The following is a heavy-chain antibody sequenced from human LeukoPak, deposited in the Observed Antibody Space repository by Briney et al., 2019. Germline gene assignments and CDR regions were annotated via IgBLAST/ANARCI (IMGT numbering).Heavy chain of an antibody. J-gene: IGHJ4*02. D-gene: IGHD5-18*01. Sequence: SETLSLTCTVSGGSISSSSYYWGWLRLPPGTGLEWIGSIYYSGSAYYNTSLKSRVTISVDTSKNQFSLRLSSVTAADTAIYYCARLRRNTYGDYDYWGQGTLVTVSS. CDR2: IYYSGSA. CDR1: GGSISSSSYY. V-gene: IGHV4-39*07. CDR3: ARLRRNTYGDYDY.